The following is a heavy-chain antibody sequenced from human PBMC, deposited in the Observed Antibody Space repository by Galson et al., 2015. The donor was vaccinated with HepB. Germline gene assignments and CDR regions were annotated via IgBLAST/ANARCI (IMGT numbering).Heavy chain of an antibody. J-gene: IGHJ4*02. Sequence: SLRLSCAASGFTFSGHWMTWVRQAPGKGLEWVANIKQDGSEKYYVDSVKGRFTVSRDNAKNSLFLQMNSLRAEDTAVYYCAKDSERWLQLRRGGLPEDYWGQGTLVTVSS. CDR3: AKDSERWLQLRRGGLPEDY. CDR1: GFTFSGHW. V-gene: IGHV3-7*03. D-gene: IGHD5-24*01. CDR2: IKQDGSEK.